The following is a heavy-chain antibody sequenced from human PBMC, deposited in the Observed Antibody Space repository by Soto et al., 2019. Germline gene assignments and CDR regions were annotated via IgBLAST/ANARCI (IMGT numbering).Heavy chain of an antibody. CDR3: ARGAYYFYMDV. V-gene: IGHV4-4*02. CDR1: GGSISISNW. Sequence: QVQLQESGPGLVKPSETLSLTCAVSGGSISISNWWSWVRQTPGKGLEWIGQIHHSGSTNYSPSLTSRVTISVDKSKNQFSLKMNSVTAAYTAVYYCARGAYYFYMDVWGKGTTVTVSS. D-gene: IGHD1-26*01. CDR2: IHHSGST. J-gene: IGHJ6*03.